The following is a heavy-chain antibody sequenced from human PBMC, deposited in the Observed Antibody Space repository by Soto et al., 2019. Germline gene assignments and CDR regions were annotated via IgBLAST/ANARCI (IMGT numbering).Heavy chain of an antibody. D-gene: IGHD6-13*01. V-gene: IGHV5-51*01. CDR1: GYSFTSYW. CDR2: IYPGDSDT. J-gene: IGHJ4*02. CDR3: ATTGIASAGDVDY. Sequence: RGESLKISCKGSGYSFTSYWIGWVRQMPGKGLEWMGIIYPGDSDTRYSPSFQGQVTISADESISTAYLQWSSLKASDTAMYYCATTGIASAGDVDYWGQGTLVTVSS.